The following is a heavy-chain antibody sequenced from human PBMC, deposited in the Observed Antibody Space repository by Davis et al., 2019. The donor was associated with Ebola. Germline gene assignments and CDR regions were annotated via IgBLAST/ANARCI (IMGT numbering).Heavy chain of an antibody. J-gene: IGHJ6*02. CDR2: ISGSGDST. Sequence: GESLKISCAASGFTFSSYGSYAMSWVRQAPGKGLEWVSAISGSGDSTYYADSVKGRFIISRDNAKNTLYLQMNSLTAEDTAVYYCARDIGYSGYVVYYGMDVWGQGTTVTVSS. CDR3: ARDIGYSGYVVYYGMDV. D-gene: IGHD5-12*01. V-gene: IGHV3-23*01. CDR1: GFTFSSYGSYA.